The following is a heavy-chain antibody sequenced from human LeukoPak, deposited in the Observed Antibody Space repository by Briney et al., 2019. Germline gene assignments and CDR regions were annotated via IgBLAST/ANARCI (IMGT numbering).Heavy chain of an antibody. CDR1: GYTFTSYD. V-gene: IGHV1-8*01. CDR2: MNPNSGNT. CDR3: ARGEKIAAAGTDWFDP. D-gene: IGHD6-13*01. Sequence: ASVKVSCKASGYTFTSYDINWVRQAIGQGLEWMGWMNPNSGNTGYAQKFQGRVTMTRNTSISTAYMELSSLRSEDTAVYYCARGEKIAAAGTDWFDPWGQGTLVTVSS. J-gene: IGHJ5*02.